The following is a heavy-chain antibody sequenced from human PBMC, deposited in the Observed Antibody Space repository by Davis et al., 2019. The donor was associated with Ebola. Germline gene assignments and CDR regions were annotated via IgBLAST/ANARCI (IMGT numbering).Heavy chain of an antibody. Sequence: SETLSLTCTVSGGSVSTVSYWWGWIRQPPGKGLEWIGYIFDSRSTNYNPSLKSRVTISVDSSQNQFSLKLSSVTAADTAVYYCARSPPLRFLEWLFPWGQGTLVSVSS. J-gene: IGHJ5*02. CDR2: IFDSRST. D-gene: IGHD3-3*01. V-gene: IGHV4-61*01. CDR1: GGSVSTVSYW. CDR3: ARSPPLRFLEWLFP.